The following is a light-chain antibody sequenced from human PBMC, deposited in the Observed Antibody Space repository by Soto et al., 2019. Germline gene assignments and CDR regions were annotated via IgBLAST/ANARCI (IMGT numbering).Light chain of an antibody. CDR1: QDISNY. V-gene: IGKV1-27*01. CDR2: VAS. CDR3: QKYNSAPPEA. Sequence: DIQMTQSPSSLSASVGDRVTITCRASQDISNYLAWYQQKPGKVPKLLIYVASTLQSGVPSRFSGSGSGTDFTLTISSLQPEDVATYYCQKYNSAPPEAFGPGTKVDI. J-gene: IGKJ3*01.